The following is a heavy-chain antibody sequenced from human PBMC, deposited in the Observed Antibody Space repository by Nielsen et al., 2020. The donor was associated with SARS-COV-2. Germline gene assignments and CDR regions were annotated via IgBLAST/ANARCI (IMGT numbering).Heavy chain of an antibody. J-gene: IGHJ6*03. V-gene: IGHV3-74*01. D-gene: IGHD3-3*01. Sequence: GESLKISCAASGFTFSSYSMNWVRQAPGQGLVWVSRINPSGSGTAYADSVKGRFAVSRDNAENTVVLQIHSLRVEDTAVYYCAGGADFWSGTQKYYMDVWGKGTTVTVSS. CDR2: INPSGSGT. CDR1: GFTFSSYS. CDR3: AGGADFWSGTQKYYMDV.